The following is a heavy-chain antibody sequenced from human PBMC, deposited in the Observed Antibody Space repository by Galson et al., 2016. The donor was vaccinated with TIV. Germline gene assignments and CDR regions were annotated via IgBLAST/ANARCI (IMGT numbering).Heavy chain of an antibody. Sequence: SLRLSCAASGFTFSNFAIHWVRQAPGKGLEWVSVISGSGGRTSYADSLKGRFTISRDNSKNTAYLQMNSLRADDTAIYYCAKDRGSGWYENWFDPWGQGTLVTVSS. CDR2: ISGSGGRT. V-gene: IGHV3-23*01. D-gene: IGHD6-19*01. CDR1: GFTFSNFA. J-gene: IGHJ5*02. CDR3: AKDRGSGWYENWFDP.